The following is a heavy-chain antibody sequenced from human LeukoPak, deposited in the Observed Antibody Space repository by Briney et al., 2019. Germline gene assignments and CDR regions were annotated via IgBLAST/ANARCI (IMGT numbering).Heavy chain of an antibody. CDR2: ISYDGSNK. CDR1: GFTFSSYG. Sequence: GGSLRLSCAASGFTFSSYGMHWVRQAPGKGLEWVAVISYDGSNKYYADSVKGRFTISRDNSKNTLYLQMNSLRAEDTAVYYCASGDYYDSSGYCFDYWGQGTLVTVSS. CDR3: ASGDYYDSSGYCFDY. D-gene: IGHD3-22*01. V-gene: IGHV3-30*03. J-gene: IGHJ4*02.